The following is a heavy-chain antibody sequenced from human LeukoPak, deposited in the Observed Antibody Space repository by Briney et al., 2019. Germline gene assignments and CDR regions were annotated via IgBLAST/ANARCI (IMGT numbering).Heavy chain of an antibody. Sequence: SVKVSCKASGGTFSSYAISWVRQAPGQGLEWMGGIIPIFGTANYAQKFQGRVTITADESTSTAYMELSSLRSEDTAVYYCASLPIGKVYYYYYMDVWGKGTTVAVSS. CDR2: IIPIFGTA. D-gene: IGHD3-16*02. CDR3: ASLPIGKVYYYYYMDV. CDR1: GGTFSSYA. J-gene: IGHJ6*03. V-gene: IGHV1-69*13.